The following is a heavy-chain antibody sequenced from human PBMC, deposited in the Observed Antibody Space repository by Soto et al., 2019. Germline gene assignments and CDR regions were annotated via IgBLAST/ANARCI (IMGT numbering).Heavy chain of an antibody. CDR3: ARLVGDDDYSSGRLGGGFDD. D-gene: IGHD3-22*01. CDR2: IYPGDSDT. V-gene: IGHV5-51*01. J-gene: IGHJ4*01. Sequence: GASLKISCNGSGYRFTSFWIGWGRQMPGKGLEWMGIIYPGDSDTRYSPSFQGQVTISADKSISTAYLQRSSLKASDTAMYYLARLVGDDDYSSGRLGGGFDDRGHGIPVTVSS. CDR1: GYRFTSFW.